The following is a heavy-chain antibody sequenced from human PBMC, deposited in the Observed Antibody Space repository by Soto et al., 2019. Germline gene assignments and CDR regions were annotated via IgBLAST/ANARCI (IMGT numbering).Heavy chain of an antibody. CDR1: GGSISSGGYY. D-gene: IGHD6-13*01. V-gene: IGHV4-31*03. CDR2: IYYIGST. J-gene: IGHJ4*02. CDR3: AVRRQQLVKCYYFDY. Sequence: QVQLQESGPGLVKPSQTLSLTCTVSGGSISSGGYYWSWIRQHPGKGLEWIGYIYYIGSTYYNPSLKSRVNIAVDTSKNQFSLKLSSVTAADTAVYYCAVRRQQLVKCYYFDYWGQGTLVTVSS.